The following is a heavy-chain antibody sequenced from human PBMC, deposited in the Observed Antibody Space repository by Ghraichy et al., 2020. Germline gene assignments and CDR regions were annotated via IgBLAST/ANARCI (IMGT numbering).Heavy chain of an antibody. D-gene: IGHD2-21*02. CDR1: GFTFSSYA. CDR3: ANDGRVLAYCGGDFPVDY. Sequence: GGSLRLSCAASGFTFSSYAMTWVRQAPGTGLEWVSVISGGGDSTYYADSVKGRFTISRDNSKNTLYLQMNSLRAEDTAVYYCANDGRVLAYCGGDFPVDYWGQGTLVTVSS. J-gene: IGHJ4*02. V-gene: IGHV3-23*01. CDR2: ISGGGDST.